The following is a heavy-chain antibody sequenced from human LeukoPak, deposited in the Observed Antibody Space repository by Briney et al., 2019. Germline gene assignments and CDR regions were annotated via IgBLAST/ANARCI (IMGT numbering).Heavy chain of an antibody. CDR3: AGGDSGYDWSDL. CDR1: GLTLSANY. J-gene: IGHJ4*02. D-gene: IGHD5-12*01. V-gene: IGHV3-11*01. CDR2: ISSRGTTI. Sequence: GGSLRLSCAASGLTLSANYMNWIRQAPGKGLEWISYISSRGTTIKYADSVKGRFTISRDNAKNSLHLQLNSLNADDTAIYYCAGGDSGYDWSDLWGQGTLVAVAS.